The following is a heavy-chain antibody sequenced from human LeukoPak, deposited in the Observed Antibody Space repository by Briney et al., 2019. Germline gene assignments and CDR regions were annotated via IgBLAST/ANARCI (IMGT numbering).Heavy chain of an antibody. J-gene: IGHJ5*02. D-gene: IGHD3-16*02. V-gene: IGHV7-4-1*02. CDR1: GYTFTSYA. Sequence: ASVKVSCKASGYTFTSYAMNWVRQAPGQGLEWMGWINTNTGNPTYAQGFTGRFVFSLDTSVSTAYLQISSLKAEDTAVYYCARVRLALDDYVWGSYRYHWFDPWGQGTLVAVSS. CDR3: ARVRLALDDYVWGSYRYHWFDP. CDR2: INTNTGNP.